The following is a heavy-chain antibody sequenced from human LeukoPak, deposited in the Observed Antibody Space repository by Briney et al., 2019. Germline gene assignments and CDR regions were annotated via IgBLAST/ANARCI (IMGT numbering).Heavy chain of an antibody. J-gene: IGHJ4*02. CDR2: ISYDGSNK. CDR3: ASGTTVTAGGDY. CDR1: GFTFSSYA. V-gene: IGHV3-30-3*01. Sequence: GRSLRLSCAASGFTFSSYAMHLVRQAPGKGLEWVAVISYDGSNKYYADSVKGRFTISRDNSKNTLYLQMNSLRAEDTAVYYCASGTTVTAGGDYWGQGTLVTVSS. D-gene: IGHD4-11*01.